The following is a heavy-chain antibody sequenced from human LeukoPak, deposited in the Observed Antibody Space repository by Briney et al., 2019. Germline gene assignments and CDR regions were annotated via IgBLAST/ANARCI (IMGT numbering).Heavy chain of an antibody. CDR3: TRPSADLDY. CDR1: GSTFSGSA. Sequence: GGSLRLSCAASGSTFSGSAMHWVRQASGKGLEWVGRIRSKANSYATAYAASVKGRFTISRDDSKNTAYLQMNSLKTEDTGVYYCTRPSADLDYWGQGTLVTVSS. CDR2: IRSKANSYAT. V-gene: IGHV3-73*01. J-gene: IGHJ4*02.